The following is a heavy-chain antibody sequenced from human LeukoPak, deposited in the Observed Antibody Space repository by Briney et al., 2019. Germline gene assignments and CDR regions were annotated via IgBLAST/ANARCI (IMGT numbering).Heavy chain of an antibody. Sequence: GRSLRLSCAASGFTFDDYAMHWVRQAPGKGLEWVSGISWNSGSIGYADSVKGRFTISRDNAKNSLYLQMNSLRAEDTALYYCASGYSYGGFAYWGQGTLVTVSS. J-gene: IGHJ4*02. CDR1: GFTFDDYA. D-gene: IGHD5-18*01. V-gene: IGHV3-9*01. CDR2: ISWNSGSI. CDR3: ASGYSYGGFAY.